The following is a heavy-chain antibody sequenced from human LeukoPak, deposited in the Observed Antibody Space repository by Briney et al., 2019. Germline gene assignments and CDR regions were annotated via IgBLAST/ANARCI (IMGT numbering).Heavy chain of an antibody. J-gene: IGHJ6*03. CDR3: ARGVAATNWYYYVDV. CDR2: VYHSGST. D-gene: IGHD1-26*01. V-gene: IGHV4-38-2*02. CDR1: DYSIRSEYF. Sequence: SETLSLTCSVSDYSIRSEYFWGWIRQPPGKGLEWIGSVYHSGSTFCNPSLKSRVTISIDTSKNQFSLEMSSVTAADTALYYCARGVAATNWYYYVDVWGKGTTVTVSS.